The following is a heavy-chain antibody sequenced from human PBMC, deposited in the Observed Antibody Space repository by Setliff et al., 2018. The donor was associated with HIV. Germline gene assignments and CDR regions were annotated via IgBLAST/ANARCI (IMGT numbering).Heavy chain of an antibody. J-gene: IGHJ4*02. V-gene: IGHV1-46*01. CDR1: GYTFTNYN. D-gene: IGHD6-6*01. Sequence: ASVKVSCKASGYTFTNYNIHWVRQAPGQGLEWMGILNPSYGSASYAQKFQGRVTMTRDTSTSAAYMELRSLRSDDTAVYYCARWYGFHSSSSVLGFWGQGTLVTVSS. CDR2: LNPSYGSA. CDR3: ARWYGFHSSSSVLGF.